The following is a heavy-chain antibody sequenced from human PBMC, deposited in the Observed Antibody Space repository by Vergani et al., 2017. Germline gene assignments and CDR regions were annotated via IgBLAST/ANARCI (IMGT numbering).Heavy chain of an antibody. J-gene: IGHJ6*03. D-gene: IGHD3-10*01. V-gene: IGHV1-69*06. CDR1: GGTFSSYA. CDR3: ARATRTGGGYYYGSGETYYYYYMDV. Sequence: QVQLVQSGAEVKKPGSSVKVSCKASGGTFSSYAISWVRQAPGQGLEWKGGIIPIFGTANYAQKFQGRVTITADKSTSTAYMELSSLRSEDTAVYYCARATRTGGGYYYGSGETYYYYYMDVWGKGTTVTVSS. CDR2: IIPIFGTA.